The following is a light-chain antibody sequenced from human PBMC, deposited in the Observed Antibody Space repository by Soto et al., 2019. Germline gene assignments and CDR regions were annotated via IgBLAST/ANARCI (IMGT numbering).Light chain of an antibody. CDR2: DVS. Sequence: QSALTQPASVSGSPGQSITISCTGTSSDIGGYKYISWYQQHPGKAPKLMIYDVSDRPSGVSNRFSGSKSGNTASLTISGLQAEDEADYYCSSYSSSGTPEVFGGGTKLTV. CDR3: SSYSSSGTPEV. J-gene: IGLJ2*01. V-gene: IGLV2-14*01. CDR1: SSDIGGYKY.